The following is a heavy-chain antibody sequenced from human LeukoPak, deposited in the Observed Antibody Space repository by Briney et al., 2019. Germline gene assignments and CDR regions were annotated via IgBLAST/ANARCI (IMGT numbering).Heavy chain of an antibody. D-gene: IGHD3/OR15-3a*01. CDR2: IYTSGST. V-gene: IGHV4-4*09. CDR3: ARLWTTGWFDP. Sequence: SETLSLTCTVSGGSISSYYWSWIRQPPGKGLEWIGYIYTSGSTNYNPSLKSRVTISVDTSKNQFSLKLSSVTAADTAVYYCARLWTTGWFDPWGQGTPVTVSS. J-gene: IGHJ5*02. CDR1: GGSISSYY.